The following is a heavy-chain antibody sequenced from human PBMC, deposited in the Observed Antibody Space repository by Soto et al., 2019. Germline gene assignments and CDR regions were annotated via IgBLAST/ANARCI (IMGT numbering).Heavy chain of an antibody. CDR2: IYYSGST. CDR3: ARAAVTNIAAAGKNFDY. V-gene: IGHV4-59*12. J-gene: IGHJ4*02. CDR1: GGSISSYY. D-gene: IGHD6-13*01. Sequence: SETLSLTCTVSGGSISSYYWSWIRQPPGKGLEWIGYIYYSGSTNYNPSLKSRVTISVDTSKNQFSLKLSSVTAADTAVYYCARAAVTNIAAAGKNFDYWGQGTLVTVSS.